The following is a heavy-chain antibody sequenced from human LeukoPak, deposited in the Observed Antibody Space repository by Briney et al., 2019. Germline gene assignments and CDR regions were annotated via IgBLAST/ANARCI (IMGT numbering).Heavy chain of an antibody. Sequence: PGGSLRLSCAASGFIFNTFAIHWVRQAPGKGLEGVAVISYDGNNKYYADSVKGRFTISRDNSKNTLYLQMNSLRLDDTAVYYCARDASPIPGSSAFYFRFDYWGQGTLVSVSS. V-gene: IGHV3-30-3*01. CDR1: GFIFNTFA. CDR3: ARDASPIPGSSAFYFRFDY. J-gene: IGHJ4*02. CDR2: ISYDGNNK. D-gene: IGHD3-22*01.